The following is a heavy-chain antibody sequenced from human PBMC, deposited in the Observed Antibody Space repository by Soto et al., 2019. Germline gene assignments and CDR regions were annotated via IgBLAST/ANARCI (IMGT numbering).Heavy chain of an antibody. J-gene: IGHJ4*02. D-gene: IGHD2-15*01. Sequence: QVQLVESGGGVVQPGRSLRLSCAVSGFTFSSYGMHWVRQAPGKGLEWVAVISYDGSKKYYADSVKGRFTISRDNSKNTLYLQMASRRVEDTAVYYGAKGLSVLQELSMDAHWGQGTQVTVSS. CDR2: ISYDGSKK. CDR3: AKGLSVLQELSMDAH. V-gene: IGHV3-30*18. CDR1: GFTFSSYG.